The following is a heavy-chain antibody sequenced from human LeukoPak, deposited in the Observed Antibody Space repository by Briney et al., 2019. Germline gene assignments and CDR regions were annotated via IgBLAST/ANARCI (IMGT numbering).Heavy chain of an antibody. Sequence: ASVKVSCKASGYTFTHYAVHWVRQAPGQRLEWMGWANVGNDYSESSQKFQDRLTITSDTTATTVYMELSSLRSEDTAVYYWARDDLSTYPGLNYFAYWARGAWSPSPQ. CDR2: ANVGNDYS. D-gene: IGHD2/OR15-2a*01. CDR3: ARDDLSTYPGLNYFAY. CDR1: GYTFTHYA. J-gene: IGHJ4*02. V-gene: IGHV1-3*01.